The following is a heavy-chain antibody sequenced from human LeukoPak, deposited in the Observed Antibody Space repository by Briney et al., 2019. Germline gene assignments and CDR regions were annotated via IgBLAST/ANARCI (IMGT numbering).Heavy chain of an antibody. V-gene: IGHV3-30*02. CDR1: GFTFSSYG. Sequence: PGGSLRLSCAASGFTFSSYGMHWVRQAPGKGLEWVAFIRYDGSNKYYADSVKGRLTVSRDNSKNTLYLQMNSLRAEDTAVYYCAKGPLLWFGERLFDYWGQGTLVTVSS. CDR2: IRYDGSNK. D-gene: IGHD3-10*01. J-gene: IGHJ4*02. CDR3: AKGPLLWFGERLFDY.